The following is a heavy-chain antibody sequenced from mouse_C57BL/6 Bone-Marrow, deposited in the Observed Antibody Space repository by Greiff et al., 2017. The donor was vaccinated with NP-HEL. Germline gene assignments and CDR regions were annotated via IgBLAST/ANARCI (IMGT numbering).Heavy chain of an antibody. D-gene: IGHD2-4*01. V-gene: IGHV14-4*01. CDR2: IDPENGDT. Sequence: VQLQQSGAELVRPGASVKLSCTASGFNIKDDYMHWVKQRPEQGLEWIGWIDPENGDTEYASKFQGKATITADTSSNTAYLQLSSLTSEDTAVYYCTSFYDYDGRGFPYWGQGTLVTVSA. CDR3: TSFYDYDGRGFPY. J-gene: IGHJ3*01. CDR1: GFNIKDDY.